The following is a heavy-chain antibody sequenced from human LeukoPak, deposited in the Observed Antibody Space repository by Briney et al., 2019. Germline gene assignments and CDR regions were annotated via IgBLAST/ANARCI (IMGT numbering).Heavy chain of an antibody. D-gene: IGHD2-8*02. Sequence: GGSLRLSCAASGFTFSSYSMNWVRQAPGKGLEWVSSLSTSSSYIYYADSVKGRFTVSRHNAKNSLYLQMNSLRAEDTAIYYCATYRQVLLPFESWGQGTLVTVSS. CDR1: GFTFSSYS. CDR2: LSTSSSYI. J-gene: IGHJ4*02. V-gene: IGHV3-21*04. CDR3: ATYRQVLLPFES.